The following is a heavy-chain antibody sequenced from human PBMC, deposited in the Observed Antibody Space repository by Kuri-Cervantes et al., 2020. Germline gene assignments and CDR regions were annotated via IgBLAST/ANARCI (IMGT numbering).Heavy chain of an antibody. Sequence: LSLTCAASGFTFSSYAMHWVRQAPGKGLEWVSAISGSGGSTYYADSVKGRFTISRDNSKNTLYLQMNSLRAEDTAVYYCARDPSYHSSGYYYYYYGMDVWGQGTTVTVSS. D-gene: IGHD3-22*01. CDR1: GFTFSSYA. J-gene: IGHJ6*02. CDR3: ARDPSYHSSGYYYYYYGMDV. CDR2: ISGSGGST. V-gene: IGHV3-23*01.